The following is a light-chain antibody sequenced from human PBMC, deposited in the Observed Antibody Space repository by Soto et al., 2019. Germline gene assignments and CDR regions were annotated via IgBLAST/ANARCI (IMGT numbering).Light chain of an antibody. CDR1: QSIPSSS. J-gene: IGKJ1*01. CDR3: DQSGVAPWT. Sequence: EIVLTQSPGTLSLSPGERATLSCRASQSIPSSSLGWYQQKPGQSPRLLISRASDRATGIPDRFSGSGSGTDFTLTISRLEPEDFAVYYCDQSGVAPWTFGQGTKVDI. V-gene: IGKV3-20*01. CDR2: RAS.